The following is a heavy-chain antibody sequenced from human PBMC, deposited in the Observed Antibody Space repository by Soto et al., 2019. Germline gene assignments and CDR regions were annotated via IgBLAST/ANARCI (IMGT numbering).Heavy chain of an antibody. J-gene: IGHJ5*02. CDR2: FDPEDGET. CDR1: GYTLTELS. Sequence: ASVKVSCKVSGYTLTELSMHWVRQAPGKGLEWMGGFDPEDGETIYAQKFQGRVTMTTDTSTSTAYMELRSLRSDDTAVYYCARDSYCCGDCYPSDWFDPWGQGTLVTVSS. V-gene: IGHV1-24*01. CDR3: ARDSYCCGDCYPSDWFDP. D-gene: IGHD2-21*02.